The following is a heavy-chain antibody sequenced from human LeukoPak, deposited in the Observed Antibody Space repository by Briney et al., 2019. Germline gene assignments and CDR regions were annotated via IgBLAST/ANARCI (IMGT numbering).Heavy chain of an antibody. CDR2: IYYSGST. J-gene: IGHJ4*02. V-gene: IGHV4-39*01. CDR3: ARQSRTAMALDY. Sequence: SETLSLTCTVSGGSIRSSNYYWGWIRQPPGKGLEWIGNIYYSGSTYYNPSRKSPVPTPVDTSKNQFSLKLSTVTAADTAVYYCARQSRTAMALDYWGQGTLVTASS. CDR1: GGSIRSSNYY. D-gene: IGHD5-18*01.